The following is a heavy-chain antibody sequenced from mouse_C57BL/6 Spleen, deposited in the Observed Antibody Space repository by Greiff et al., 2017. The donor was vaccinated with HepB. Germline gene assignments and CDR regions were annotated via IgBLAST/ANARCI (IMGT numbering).Heavy chain of an antibody. CDR2: IDPSDSET. J-gene: IGHJ2*01. CDR3: ATEGTTVVDFDY. CDR1: GYTFTSYW. V-gene: IGHV1-52*01. Sequence: VQLLQSGAELVRPGSSVKLSCKASGYTFTSYWMHWVKQRPIQGLEWIGNIDPSDSETHYNQKFKDKATLTVDKSSNTAYMQLSSLTSEDSAVYYCATEGTTVVDFDYWGQGATLTVSS. D-gene: IGHD1-1*01.